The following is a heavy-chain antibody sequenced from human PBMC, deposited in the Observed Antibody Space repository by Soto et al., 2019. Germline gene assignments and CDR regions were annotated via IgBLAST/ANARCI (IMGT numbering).Heavy chain of an antibody. Sequence: PSQTLSLTCAISGDSVSSNSAAWNWIRQSPSRGLEWLGRTYYRSKWYNDYAVSVKSRITINPDTSKNQFSLQLNSVTPEDTAVYYCARGITIFGVVNVVYYFDYSGQVPLVTVSS. D-gene: IGHD3-3*01. V-gene: IGHV6-1*01. J-gene: IGHJ4*02. CDR2: TYYRSKWYN. CDR1: GDSVSSNSAA. CDR3: ARGITIFGVVNVVYYFDY.